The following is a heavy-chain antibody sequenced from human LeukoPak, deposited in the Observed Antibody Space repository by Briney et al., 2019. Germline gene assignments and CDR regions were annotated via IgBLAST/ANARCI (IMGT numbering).Heavy chain of an antibody. D-gene: IGHD3-10*01. J-gene: IGHJ5*02. CDR1: GFTFSSFA. V-gene: IGHV3-23*01. CDR3: AKAPGSGSYYNL. Sequence: GGSLRLSCAASGFTFSSFAMTWVRQAPGKGLECVSGISGSGGSTYYADSVKGRFTISRDNSKNTLYLQMNSLRAEDTAVYFCAKAPGSGSYYNLWGQGTLVTVSS. CDR2: ISGSGGST.